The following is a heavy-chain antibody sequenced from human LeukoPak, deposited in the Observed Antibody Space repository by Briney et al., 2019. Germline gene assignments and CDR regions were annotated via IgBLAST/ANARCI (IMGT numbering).Heavy chain of an antibody. Sequence: SETLSLTCTVSGGSISSSSYYWGWIRQPPGKGLEWIGSIYYSGSTYYNPSLKSRVTISVDTSKNQFSLKLSSVTAADTAVYYCARGGIYGDYFSFDPWGQGTLVTVSS. CDR3: ARGGIYGDYFSFDP. CDR1: GGSISSSSYY. V-gene: IGHV4-39*07. J-gene: IGHJ5*02. D-gene: IGHD4-17*01. CDR2: IYYSGST.